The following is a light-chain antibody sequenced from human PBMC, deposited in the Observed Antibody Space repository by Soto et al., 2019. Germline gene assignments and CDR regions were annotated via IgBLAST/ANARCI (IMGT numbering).Light chain of an antibody. CDR2: LGS. J-gene: IGKJ2*01. V-gene: IGKV2-28*01. Sequence: DLVMTQSPLSLPVTPGEPASISCRSSQSLLQSSGNNYMDWYVQKPGQSPQLLIYLGSNRASGVPDRFSGSGSGTDFTLKISRVEAADVGVYYCMQALQTPYTFGQGTKLEIK. CDR3: MQALQTPYT. CDR1: QSLLQSSGNNY.